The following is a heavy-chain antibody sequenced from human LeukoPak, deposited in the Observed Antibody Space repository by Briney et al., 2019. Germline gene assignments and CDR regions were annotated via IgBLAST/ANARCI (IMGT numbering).Heavy chain of an antibody. J-gene: IGHJ4*02. CDR1: GYSFINYW. Sequence: GESLKISCKGSGYSFINYWIVWVRQMPGKGLEWLGIFYSGDSTTRYSPSFQGQVTLSADKSSNTAYRQWSSLKASDTAMYYCARSVGVVIITGYDYWGQGTLVTVSS. CDR3: ARSVGVVIITGYDY. CDR2: FYSGDSTT. V-gene: IGHV5-51*01. D-gene: IGHD3-3*01.